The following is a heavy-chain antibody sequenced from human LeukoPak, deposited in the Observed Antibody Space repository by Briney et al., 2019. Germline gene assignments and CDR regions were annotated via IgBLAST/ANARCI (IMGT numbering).Heavy chain of an antibody. CDR3: ARGSGYDYMDFDY. CDR1: GYTFTGYY. V-gene: IGHV1-18*04. Sequence: GASVKVSCKASGYTFTGYYMHWVRQAPGQGLEWMGWISAYNGNTNSAQKLQGRVTMTTDTSTSTAYMELRSLRSDDTAVYYCARGSGYDYMDFDYWGQGTLVTVSS. D-gene: IGHD5-12*01. CDR2: ISAYNGNT. J-gene: IGHJ4*02.